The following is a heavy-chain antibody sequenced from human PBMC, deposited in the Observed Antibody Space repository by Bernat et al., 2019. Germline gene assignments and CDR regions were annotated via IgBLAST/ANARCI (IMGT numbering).Heavy chain of an antibody. J-gene: IGHJ4*02. CDR2: IIPILGIA. V-gene: IGHV1-69*02. D-gene: IGHD3-10*01. CDR3: ARGDYYGSGSYAY. CDR1: GGTFSSYT. Sequence: QVQLVQSGAEVKKPGSSVKVSCKASGGTFSSYTISWVRQAPGQWLEWMGRIIPILGIANYAQKFQGRVTITADKSTSTAYMELSSLRSEDTAVYYCARGDYYGSGSYAYWGQGTLVTVS.